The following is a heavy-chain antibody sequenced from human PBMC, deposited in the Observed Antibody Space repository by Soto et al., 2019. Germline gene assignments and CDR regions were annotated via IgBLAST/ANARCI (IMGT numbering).Heavy chain of an antibody. CDR2: IYWDDDR. J-gene: IGHJ4*02. D-gene: IGHD3-10*01. CDR3: ARSLWFGELL. Sequence: QITLKESGPTLVKPTQTLALTCSFSGFSLSTRGVGVGWIRQPPGKALEWLALIYWDDDRRYSPSLKSRLTITKDTSKNQVVLTMTNMDPVDTATYYCARSLWFGELLWGQGTLVTVSS. V-gene: IGHV2-5*02. CDR1: GFSLSTRGVG.